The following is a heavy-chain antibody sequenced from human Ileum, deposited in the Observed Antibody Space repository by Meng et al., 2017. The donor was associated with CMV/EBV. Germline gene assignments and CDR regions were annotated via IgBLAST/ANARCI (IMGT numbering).Heavy chain of an antibody. D-gene: IGHD6-13*01. Sequence: QVELQESGPGLVKPSHTLSLTCTVSGGSIISGSYYWNWIRQPAGKGLEWIGRIYTSGSTNYNPSLKSRVTISIDTSKNQFSLKLSSVTAADTAVYYCARDGAHLAAFDYWGRGTLVTVSS. CDR3: ARDGAHLAAFDY. J-gene: IGHJ4*02. CDR2: IYTSGST. V-gene: IGHV4-61*02. CDR1: GGSIISGSYY.